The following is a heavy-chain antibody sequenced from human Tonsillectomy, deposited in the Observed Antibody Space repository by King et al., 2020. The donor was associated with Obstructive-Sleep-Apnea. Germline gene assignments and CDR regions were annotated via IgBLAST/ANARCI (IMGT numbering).Heavy chain of an antibody. D-gene: IGHD2-2*01. CDR3: ARDRDCRSTSCFFGMDV. J-gene: IGHJ6*02. Sequence: VQLVESGGGLVQPGGSLRLSCAASGFTFSSYWMHWVRQAPGKGLVWVSRINSDGRTTTYADSVKGRFTISRDNAKNTLHLQMSSLRAEDTAVYFCARDRDCRSTSCFFGMDVWGQGTTVTVSS. CDR2: INSDGRTT. CDR1: GFTFSSYW. V-gene: IGHV3-74*01.